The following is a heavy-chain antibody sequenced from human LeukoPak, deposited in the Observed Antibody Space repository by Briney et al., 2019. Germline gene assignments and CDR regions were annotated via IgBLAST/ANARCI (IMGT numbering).Heavy chain of an antibody. CDR2: INQDDSQI. D-gene: IGHD3-10*01. CDR1: GFTFNRYW. CDR3: AGGYYYSGTYYLSFFDY. Sequence: GGSLRLSCAASGFTFNRYWLTWVRQAPGKGLEWVANINQDDSQIYYLESVEGRFTITRDNAKNSLHLQMNSLRAEDTAVYYCAGGYYYSGTYYLSFFDYWGQGTLVTVSS. J-gene: IGHJ4*02. V-gene: IGHV3-7*01.